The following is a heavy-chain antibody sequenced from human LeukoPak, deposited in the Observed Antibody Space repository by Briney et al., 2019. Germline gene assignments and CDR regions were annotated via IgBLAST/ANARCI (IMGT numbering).Heavy chain of an antibody. Sequence: SETLSLTCTVSGGSISSYYWSWIRQPPGEGLEGSGYIYYSGSNNYHPSPKSRVTISVDTSKNQFSLKLSSVTAADTAVYYCAREPPGSDAFDIWGQGTMVTVSS. J-gene: IGHJ3*02. CDR3: AREPPGSDAFDI. CDR2: IYYSGSN. D-gene: IGHD1-14*01. CDR1: GGSISSYY. V-gene: IGHV4-59*01.